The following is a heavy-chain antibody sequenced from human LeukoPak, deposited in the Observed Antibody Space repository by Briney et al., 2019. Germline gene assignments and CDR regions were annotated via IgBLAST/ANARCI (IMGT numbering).Heavy chain of an antibody. CDR1: GYTFTSYA. D-gene: IGHD5-24*01. Sequence: ASVKVSCKATGYTFTSYAMHWVRQAPGQRLEWMGWINAGNGNTKYSQKFQGRVTITRDTSASTAYMELSSLRSEDTAVYYCARVLRNGYNPLYGMDVWGQGTTVTVSS. V-gene: IGHV1-3*01. CDR3: ARVLRNGYNPLYGMDV. J-gene: IGHJ6*02. CDR2: INAGNGNT.